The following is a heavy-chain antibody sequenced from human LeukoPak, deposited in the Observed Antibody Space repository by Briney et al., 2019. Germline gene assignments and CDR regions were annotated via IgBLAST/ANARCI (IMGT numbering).Heavy chain of an antibody. V-gene: IGHV4-31*03. CDR2: IYYSGST. CDR1: GGSISSGGYY. CDR3: ARVENYYYYGMDV. Sequence: SETLSLTCTVSGGSISSGGYYWSWIRQHPGKGLEWIGYIYYSGSTYYNPSLKSRVTISVDTSKNQFSLKLSSVTAADTAVYYCARVENYYYYGMDVWGQGTTVTVSS. J-gene: IGHJ6*02.